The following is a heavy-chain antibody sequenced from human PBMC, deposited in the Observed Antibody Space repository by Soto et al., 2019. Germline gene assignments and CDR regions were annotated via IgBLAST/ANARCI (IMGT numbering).Heavy chain of an antibody. CDR3: AKAASSLHYYYGMDV. J-gene: IGHJ6*02. CDR2: ISWDGGST. V-gene: IGHV3-43*01. CDR1: GFTFDDYT. D-gene: IGHD6-13*01. Sequence: EVQLVESGGVVVQPGGSLRLSCAASGFTFDDYTMHWVRQAPGKGLEWVSLISWDGGSTYYADSVKGRFTISRDNSKNSLYLQMNSLRTEDTALYYCAKAASSLHYYYGMDVWGQGTTVTVSS.